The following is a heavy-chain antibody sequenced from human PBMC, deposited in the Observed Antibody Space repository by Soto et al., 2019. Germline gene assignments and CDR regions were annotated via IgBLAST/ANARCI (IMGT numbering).Heavy chain of an antibody. Sequence: GASVKVSCKASGFTFTSSAVQWGRQARGQRLEWVRWIVVGSGNTNYAQKFQERVTITRDMSTSTAYMELSSLKASDTAMYYCASTAILLWGGGMVQTNYYYYGMDVWGQGTTVTVSS. D-gene: IGHD3-16*01. CDR3: ASTAILLWGGGMVQTNYYYYGMDV. V-gene: IGHV1-58*01. CDR2: IVVGSGNT. CDR1: GFTFTSSA. J-gene: IGHJ6*02.